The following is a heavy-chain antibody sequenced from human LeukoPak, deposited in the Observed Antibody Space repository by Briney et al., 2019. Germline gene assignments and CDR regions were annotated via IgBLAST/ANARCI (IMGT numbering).Heavy chain of an antibody. J-gene: IGHJ6*03. CDR2: MNPNSGNT. CDR3: ARVGYYYYYMDV. Sequence: ASVKVSCKASGYTFTSYDINWVRQATGQGLEWMGWMNPNSGNTGYAQKFQGRVTITRNTSISTAYMELSSLRSEDTAVYYCARVGYYYYYMDVRGKGTTVTVSS. CDR1: GYTFTSYD. V-gene: IGHV1-8*03.